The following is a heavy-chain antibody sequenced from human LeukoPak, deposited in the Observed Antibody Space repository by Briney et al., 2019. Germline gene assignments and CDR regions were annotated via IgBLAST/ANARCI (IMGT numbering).Heavy chain of an antibody. D-gene: IGHD1-26*01. Sequence: PGGSLRLSCAASGFTFSNAWMSWVRQAPGKGLEWVGRIKSKTDGGTTDYAAPVKGRFTISRDDSKNTLYLQMNSLRAEDTAVYYCARGALILVGATKAGVDYWGQGTLVTVSS. CDR3: ARGALILVGATKAGVDY. CDR1: GFTFSNAW. V-gene: IGHV3-15*01. J-gene: IGHJ4*02. CDR2: IKSKTDGGTT.